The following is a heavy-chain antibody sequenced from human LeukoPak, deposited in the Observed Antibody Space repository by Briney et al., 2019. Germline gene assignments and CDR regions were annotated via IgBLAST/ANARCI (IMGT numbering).Heavy chain of an antibody. J-gene: IGHJ4*02. V-gene: IGHV3-48*01. Sequence: PGGSLRLSCAASGFSFTTHNMNWVRQAPGKGLEWISYISGSGEAIFYADSVQGRFTISRDNAKNSIYLQVNSLRAEDTAVYYCARESFAARWDWGQGTLVTVSS. CDR1: GFSFTTHN. CDR3: ARESFAARWD. CDR2: ISGSGEAI. D-gene: IGHD6-6*01.